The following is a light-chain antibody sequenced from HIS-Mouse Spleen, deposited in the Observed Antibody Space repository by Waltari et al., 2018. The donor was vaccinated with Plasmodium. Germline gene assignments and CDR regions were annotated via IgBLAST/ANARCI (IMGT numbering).Light chain of an antibody. CDR2: GAS. CDR1: QSVSSSY. CDR3: QQYGSSPYT. Sequence: EIVLTQSPGTLSLSPGERATLSCRASQSVSSSYLAVYHQKPGQAPRLLIYGASSRATGIPDRFSGSGSGTDFTLTISRLEPEDFAVYYCQQYGSSPYTFGQGTKLEIK. V-gene: IGKV3-20*01. J-gene: IGKJ2*01.